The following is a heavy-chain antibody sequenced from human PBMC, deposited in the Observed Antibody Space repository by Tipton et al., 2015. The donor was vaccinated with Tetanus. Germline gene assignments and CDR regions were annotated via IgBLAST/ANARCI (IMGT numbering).Heavy chain of an antibody. CDR2: ISSSSSYI. D-gene: IGHD6-13*01. V-gene: IGHV3-21*01. CDR3: ASGWGVHESSSLPSDYYYGMDV. Sequence: SLRLSCAASGFTFSSYSMNWVRQAPGKGLEWVSSISSSSSYIYYAGSVKGRFTISRDNAKNSLYLQMNSLRAEDTAVYYCASGWGVHESSSLPSDYYYGMDVWGQGTTVTVSS. CDR1: GFTFSSYS. J-gene: IGHJ6*02.